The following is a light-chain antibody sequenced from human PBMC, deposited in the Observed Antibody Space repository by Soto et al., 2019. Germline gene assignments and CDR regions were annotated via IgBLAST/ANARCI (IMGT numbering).Light chain of an antibody. CDR3: QQYTKWPWT. Sequence: EIVLTQSPGTLVLSPGERATLSCRASQSVSSSYLAWYQQKPGQAPRLLISGASTRATGIPARFSGSGSGTEFTLTISSLQSEDFAVYYCQQYTKWPWTFGQGTKVDIK. CDR1: QSVSSSY. CDR2: GAS. V-gene: IGKV3-15*01. J-gene: IGKJ1*01.